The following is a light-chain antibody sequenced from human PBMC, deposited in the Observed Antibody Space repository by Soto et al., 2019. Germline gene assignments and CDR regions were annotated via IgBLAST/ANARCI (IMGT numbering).Light chain of an antibody. CDR2: GNS. CDR3: QSYDSSLSGVV. Sequence: QSMLTQPPSVSGAPGQRVTISCTGSSSNIGAGYVVHWYQQLPGTAPKLLIYGNSNRPSGVPDRFSGSKSGTSASLAITGLQAEDEADYYCQSYDSSLSGVVFGGGTKLTVL. CDR1: SSNIGAGYV. V-gene: IGLV1-40*01. J-gene: IGLJ2*01.